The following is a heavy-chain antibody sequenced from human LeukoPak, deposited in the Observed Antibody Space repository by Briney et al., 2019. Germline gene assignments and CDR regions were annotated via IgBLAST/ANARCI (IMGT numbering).Heavy chain of an antibody. Sequence: GGSLRLSCAASGFTFSSYAMSWVRQAPGKGLEWVSAISGSGGSTYYADSVKGRFTISRDNSKNTLYLQMNSLRAEDTAVYYCAKDQHYDFWSGYFLYWGQGTLVTVSS. D-gene: IGHD3-3*01. CDR1: GFTFSSYA. J-gene: IGHJ4*02. CDR3: AKDQHYDFWSGYFLY. CDR2: ISGSGGST. V-gene: IGHV3-23*01.